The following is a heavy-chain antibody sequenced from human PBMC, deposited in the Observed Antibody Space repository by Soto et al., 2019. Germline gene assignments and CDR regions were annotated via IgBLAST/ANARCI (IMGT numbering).Heavy chain of an antibody. CDR1: GYTFTSYG. Sequence: QVQLVQSGAEAKKPGASVKVSCKASGYTFTSYGISWVRQAPGQGLEWMGWISAYNGNTNYAQKLQGRVTMTTDTSTSTAYMELRSLRSDDTAVYYCASGVDNWNSLRHYYYGMDVWGQGTTVTVSS. J-gene: IGHJ6*02. V-gene: IGHV1-18*04. CDR2: ISAYNGNT. CDR3: ASGVDNWNSLRHYYYGMDV. D-gene: IGHD1-7*01.